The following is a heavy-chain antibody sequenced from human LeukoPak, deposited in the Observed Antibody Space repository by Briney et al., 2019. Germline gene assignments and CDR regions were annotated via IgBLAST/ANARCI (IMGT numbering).Heavy chain of an antibody. D-gene: IGHD2-15*01. J-gene: IGHJ3*02. Sequence: SVKVSCKASGGTFSSYAISWVRQAPGQGLEWMGGIIPIFGTANYAQKFQGRVTITADESTSTAYMELSSLRSEDTAVYYCAREGGGYCSGGSCPWDAFDIWGQGTMVTVSS. CDR1: GGTFSSYA. CDR3: AREGGGYCSGGSCPWDAFDI. V-gene: IGHV1-69*13. CDR2: IIPIFGTA.